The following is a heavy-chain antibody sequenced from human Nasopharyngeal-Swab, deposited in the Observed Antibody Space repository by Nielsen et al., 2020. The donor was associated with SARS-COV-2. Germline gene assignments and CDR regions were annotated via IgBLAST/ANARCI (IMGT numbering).Heavy chain of an antibody. Sequence: GGSLRLSCAASGFTFSSYGMHWVRQARGKGLEWVAVILYDGSNKYYADSVKGRFTISRDNSKNTLYLQMNSLRAEDTAVYYCARDRIAVAGIIDYWGQGTLVTVSS. CDR3: ARDRIAVAGIIDY. J-gene: IGHJ4*02. CDR1: GFTFSSYG. V-gene: IGHV3-33*01. D-gene: IGHD6-19*01. CDR2: ILYDGSNK.